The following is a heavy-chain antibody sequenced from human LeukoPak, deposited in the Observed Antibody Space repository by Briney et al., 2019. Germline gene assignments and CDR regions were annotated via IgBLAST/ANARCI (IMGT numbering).Heavy chain of an antibody. Sequence: ASVKVSCKASGYTFTSYDINWVRQATGQGLEWMGWMNPNSGNTGYAQKFQGRVTMTRNTSISTAYMELSSLRSEDTAVYYCARGHKNVLRSLEWLSRPYYFDYWGQGTLVTVSS. CDR3: ARGHKNVLRSLEWLSRPYYFDY. D-gene: IGHD3-3*01. CDR1: GYTFTSYD. J-gene: IGHJ4*02. CDR2: MNPNSGNT. V-gene: IGHV1-8*01.